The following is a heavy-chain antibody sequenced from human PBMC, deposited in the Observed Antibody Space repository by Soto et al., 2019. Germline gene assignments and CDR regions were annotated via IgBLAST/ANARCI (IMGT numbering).Heavy chain of an antibody. J-gene: IGHJ4*02. CDR2: INHSGRT. Sequence: SETLSLTCAVYGGPLSGYHWSWVRQFAGERLEWIGQINHSGRTDYDSSLKSRVTMSVDTSKNHFSLRLTSVTAADSAVYYCARLEGLATSSYHFDFWGPGALVTVSS. CDR1: GGPLSGYH. CDR3: ARLEGLATSSYHFDF. V-gene: IGHV4-34*01. D-gene: IGHD6-6*01.